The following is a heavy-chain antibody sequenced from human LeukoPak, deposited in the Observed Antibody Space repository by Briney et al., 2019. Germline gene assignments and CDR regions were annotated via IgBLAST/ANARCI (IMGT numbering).Heavy chain of an antibody. CDR3: ARGYNWGSPTRNFYYLDV. Sequence: GGSLRLSCPASGFTFSSYAMSRVRQAPGKGLEWVSAISGSGGSTYYADSVKGRFTISRDNSKNTLYLQMSSLRAEDTAVYYCARGYNWGSPTRNFYYLDVWGKGTTVTVSS. CDR1: GFTFSSYA. V-gene: IGHV3-23*01. J-gene: IGHJ6*03. D-gene: IGHD7-27*01. CDR2: ISGSGGST.